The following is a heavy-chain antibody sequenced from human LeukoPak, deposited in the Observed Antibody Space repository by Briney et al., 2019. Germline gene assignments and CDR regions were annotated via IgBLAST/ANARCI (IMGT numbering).Heavy chain of an antibody. CDR3: ARGPAVRYFDWYFDY. Sequence: ASVKVSCKASGYTFTGYYMHWVRQAPGQGLEWMGWINPNSGGTNYAQKFQGRVTMTRDTSISTAYMELSRLRSDDTAVYYCARGPAVRYFDWYFDYWGQGTLVTVSS. D-gene: IGHD3-9*01. V-gene: IGHV1-2*02. J-gene: IGHJ4*02. CDR2: INPNSGGT. CDR1: GYTFTGYY.